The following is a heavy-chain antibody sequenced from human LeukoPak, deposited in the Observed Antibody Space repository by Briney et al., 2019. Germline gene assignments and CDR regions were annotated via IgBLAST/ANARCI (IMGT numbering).Heavy chain of an antibody. CDR1: GGSISSSSYY. Sequence: PSETLSLTCTVSGGSISSSSYYWGWIRQPPGKGLEWIGSIYYSGSTYYNPSLKSRVTISVDTSQNQFSLKLSSVTAADTAVYYCARCHSSGWYYFDYWGQGTLVTVSS. CDR3: ARCHSSGWYYFDY. V-gene: IGHV4-39*01. J-gene: IGHJ4*02. CDR2: IYYSGST. D-gene: IGHD6-19*01.